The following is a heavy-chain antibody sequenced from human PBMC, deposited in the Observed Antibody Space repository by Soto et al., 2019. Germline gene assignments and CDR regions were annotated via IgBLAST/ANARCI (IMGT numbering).Heavy chain of an antibody. D-gene: IGHD3-3*01. CDR3: ATADGFGVVTPFFEY. V-gene: IGHV4-59*08. CDR1: GGSITSFY. CDR2: IFYSGST. J-gene: IGHJ4*02. Sequence: SETLSLTCTVSGGSITSFYWSWIWHSPGKGLEWIGYIFYSGSTNYNQSLKTRVTISIDTSKNQVSLKLYSVTAADTAVYYCATADGFGVVTPFFEYWGQGILVTVSS.